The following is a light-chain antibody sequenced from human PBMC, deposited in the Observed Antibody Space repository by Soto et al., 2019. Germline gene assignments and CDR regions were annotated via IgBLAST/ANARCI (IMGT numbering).Light chain of an antibody. J-gene: IGKJ1*01. CDR3: QQYNSYWT. CDR1: QSISSW. CDR2: DAS. V-gene: IGKV1-5*01. Sequence: DIQMTQSPSTLSASVGDRVTITCRASQSISSWLAWYQQKPGRAPRVLIYDASSFESGVPTRFSGSGSGTEFTLTISSLQPDDSATYYCQQYNSYWTFGQGTKVDIK.